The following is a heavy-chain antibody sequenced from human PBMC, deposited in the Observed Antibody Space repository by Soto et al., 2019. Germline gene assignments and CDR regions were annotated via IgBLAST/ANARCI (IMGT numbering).Heavy chain of an antibody. J-gene: IGHJ5*02. Sequence: SQTLSLTCAISGDSVSSNSAAWNWIRQSPSRGLEWLGRTYYRSKWYNDYAVSVKSRITINPDTSKNQFSLQLNSVTPEDTAVYYCARVGVVAAAGRNLFDPWGQGTLVTVSS. CDR2: TYYRSKWYN. D-gene: IGHD6-13*01. CDR1: GDSVSSNSAA. CDR3: ARVGVVAAAGRNLFDP. V-gene: IGHV6-1*01.